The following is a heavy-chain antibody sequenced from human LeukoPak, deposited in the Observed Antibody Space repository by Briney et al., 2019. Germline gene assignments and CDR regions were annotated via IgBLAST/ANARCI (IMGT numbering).Heavy chain of an antibody. D-gene: IGHD7-27*01. CDR1: GGTFSSYA. V-gene: IGHV1-69*05. J-gene: IGHJ5*02. CDR2: IIPIFGTA. Sequence: ASVKVSCKASGGTFSSYAISWVRQAPGQGLEWMGGIIPIFGTANYAQKFQGRVTITTDESTSTAYMELSSLRSEDTAVYYCAGGLELGIRYWFDPWGQGTLVTVSS. CDR3: AGGLELGIRYWFDP.